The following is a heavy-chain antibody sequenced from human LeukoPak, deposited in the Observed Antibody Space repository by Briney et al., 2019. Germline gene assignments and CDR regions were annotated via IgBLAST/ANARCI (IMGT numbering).Heavy chain of an antibody. CDR2: ISGSGGST. V-gene: IGHV3-23*01. D-gene: IGHD3/OR15-3a*01. J-gene: IGHJ4*02. CDR1: GFTFSSYA. CDR3: AKVRRPMDGFDY. Sequence: GGSLRLSCAASGFTFSSYAMSWVRQAPGKGLEWVSAISGSGGSTYYADSVKGRFTISRGNSKNTLYLQMNSLRAEDTAVYYCAKVRRPMDGFDYWGQGTLVTVSS.